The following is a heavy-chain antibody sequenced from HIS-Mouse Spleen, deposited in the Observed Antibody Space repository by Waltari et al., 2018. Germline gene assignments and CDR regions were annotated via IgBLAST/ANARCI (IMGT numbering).Heavy chain of an antibody. CDR1: GASFSGYY. CDR3: ASRPNFDY. Sequence: QVQLQQWGAGLLKPSETLSRTCAVYGASFSGYYWSWIRQPPGKGLEWIGEINHSGSTNYNPSLKSRVTISVDTSKNQFSLKLSSVTAADTAVYYCASRPNFDYWGQGTLVTVSS. CDR2: INHSGST. J-gene: IGHJ4*02. D-gene: IGHD6-6*01. V-gene: IGHV4-34*01.